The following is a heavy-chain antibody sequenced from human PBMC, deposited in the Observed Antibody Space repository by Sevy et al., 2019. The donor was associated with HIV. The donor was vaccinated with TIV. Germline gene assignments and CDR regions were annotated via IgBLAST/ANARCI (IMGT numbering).Heavy chain of an antibody. V-gene: IGHV4-39*01. CDR2: IYYSGAT. CDR3: ARSQHFSGDYADYAFDV. CDR1: GGSVNNPNYY. D-gene: IGHD4-17*01. J-gene: IGHJ3*01. Sequence: SETLSLTCSVSGGSVNNPNYYWGWIRQPPGKGLEWIGSIYYSGATSYNPSLESRVTTSVDTSNNRFSLTLTSVTAADMAVYYCARSQHFSGDYADYAFDVWGQGTMVTVSS.